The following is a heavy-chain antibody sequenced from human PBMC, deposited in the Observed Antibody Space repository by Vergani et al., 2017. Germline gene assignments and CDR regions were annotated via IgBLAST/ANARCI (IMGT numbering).Heavy chain of an antibody. Sequence: QVQLQESGPGLVKPSQTLSLTCTVSGGSISSGGYYWSWIRQHPGTGLEWIGYIYYSRSTYYNPSLKSRVTISVDTSKNQFSLKLSSVTAADTAVYYCARGSFREYYFDYWGQGTLVTVSS. CDR1: GGSISSGGYY. CDR3: ARGSFREYYFDY. J-gene: IGHJ4*02. CDR2: IYYSRST. D-gene: IGHD1-26*01. V-gene: IGHV4-31*03.